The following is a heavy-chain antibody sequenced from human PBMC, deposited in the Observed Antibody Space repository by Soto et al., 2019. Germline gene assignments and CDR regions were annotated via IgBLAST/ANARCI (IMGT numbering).Heavy chain of an antibody. V-gene: IGHV3-33*01. CDR3: ARDQLYSSSWSDY. J-gene: IGHJ4*02. CDR1: GFTFSSYG. CDR2: IWYDGSNK. Sequence: QVQLVESGGGVVQPGRSLRLSCAASGFTFSSYGMHWVRQAPGKGLEWVAVIWYDGSNKYYADSVKGRFTISRDNSKNTLYLQMNSLRAEDTAVYYCARDQLYSSSWSDYWGQGTLVTVCS. D-gene: IGHD6-13*01.